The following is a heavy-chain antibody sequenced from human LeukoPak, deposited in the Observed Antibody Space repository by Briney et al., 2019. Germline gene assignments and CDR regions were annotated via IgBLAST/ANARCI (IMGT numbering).Heavy chain of an antibody. D-gene: IGHD6-19*01. CDR1: GGSISSGGYS. Sequence: QTLSLTCAVSGGSISSGGYSWSWIRQPLGKGLEWIALIYWDDDKRYSPSLKSRLTITKDTSKNQVVLTMTNMDPVDTATYYCAHSLGGSGVFFDYWGQGTLVTVSS. J-gene: IGHJ4*02. CDR2: IYWDDDK. V-gene: IGHV2-5*08. CDR3: AHSLGGSGVFFDY.